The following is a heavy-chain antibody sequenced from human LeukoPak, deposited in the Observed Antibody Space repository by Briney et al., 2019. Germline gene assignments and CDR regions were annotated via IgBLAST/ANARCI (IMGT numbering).Heavy chain of an antibody. J-gene: IGHJ4*02. D-gene: IGHD6-6*01. Sequence: PSETLSLTCIVSGGSISSYYWSWIRQPPGKGLEWIGYIYYSGSTNYNPSLKSRVTISVATSKNQFSLKLSSVTAADTAVYYCARHSYSTSAGPYDYWGQGTLVTVSS. CDR1: GGSISSYY. CDR3: ARHSYSTSAGPYDY. CDR2: IYYSGST. V-gene: IGHV4-59*08.